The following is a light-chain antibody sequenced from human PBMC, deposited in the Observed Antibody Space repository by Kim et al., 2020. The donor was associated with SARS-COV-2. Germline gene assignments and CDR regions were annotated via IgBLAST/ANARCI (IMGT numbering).Light chain of an antibody. CDR1: SGSIASNY. CDR3: QSYDSSNRWV. V-gene: IGLV6-57*03. J-gene: IGLJ3*02. CDR2: EDN. Sequence: GKTVTISCTRSSGSIASNYVQWYQQRPGSAPTTVIYEDNQRPSGVPDRFSGSIDSSSNSASLTISGLKTEDEADYYCQSYDSSNRWVFGGGTQLTVL.